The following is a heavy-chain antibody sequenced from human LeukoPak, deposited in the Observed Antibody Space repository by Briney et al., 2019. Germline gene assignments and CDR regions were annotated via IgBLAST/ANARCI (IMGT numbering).Heavy chain of an antibody. V-gene: IGHV1-2*02. Sequence: GASVKVSCKASGYTFTDYYMHWVRQAPGQGFEWMGWINPNDGDTNYAQKFQGRVTMTRDTFTSTAHMEVSRLRSDDTAVYYCARANFLYCSSSTCLFDYWGQGTLVTVSS. D-gene: IGHD2-2*01. CDR1: GYTFTDYY. CDR3: ARANFLYCSSSTCLFDY. J-gene: IGHJ4*02. CDR2: INPNDGDT.